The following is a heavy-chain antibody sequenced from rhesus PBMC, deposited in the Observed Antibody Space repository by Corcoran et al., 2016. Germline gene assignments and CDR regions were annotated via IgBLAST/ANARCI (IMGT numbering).Heavy chain of an antibody. CDR2: FTSALSYI. D-gene: IGHD4-29*01. V-gene: IGHV3S16*01. J-gene: IGHJ4*01. Sequence: EVQLVESGGGLVQPGGSLRLSCAVSGFTFSDYYMSWVRQAPGKGLEWVSSFTSALSYIYPADPGKGRFTISRDNAKNSLSLQMNSLKTEDTAVYYCTRDDGSTGPFDYWGQGVLVTVSS. CDR1: GFTFSDYY. CDR3: TRDDGSTGPFDY.